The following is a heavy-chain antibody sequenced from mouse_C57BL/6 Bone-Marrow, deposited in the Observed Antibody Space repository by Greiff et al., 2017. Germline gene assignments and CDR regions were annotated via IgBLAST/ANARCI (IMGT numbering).Heavy chain of an antibody. Sequence: QVQLQQPGAELVMPGASVKLSCKASGYTFTSYWMHWVKQRPGHGLEWIGEIDPSDSYTNYNQKFKGKSTLTVDKSSSTAYMQLSSLTSENAAVYYCASLRYYGSRGYWGQGTTLTVSA. CDR1: GYTFTSYW. V-gene: IGHV1-69*01. CDR2: IDPSDSYT. J-gene: IGHJ2*01. D-gene: IGHD1-1*01. CDR3: ASLRYYGSRGY.